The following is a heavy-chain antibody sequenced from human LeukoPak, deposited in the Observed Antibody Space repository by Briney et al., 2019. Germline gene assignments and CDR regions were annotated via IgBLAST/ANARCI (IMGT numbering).Heavy chain of an antibody. J-gene: IGHJ4*02. V-gene: IGHV3-30*02. D-gene: IGHD6-13*01. CDR3: AKIGGGRIAAAGNDY. CDR2: IRYDGSNK. Sequence: GSLRLSCAASGFTFSSYGMHWVRQAPGKGLEWVAFIRYDGSNKYYADSVKGRFTISRDNSKNTLYLQMNSLRAEDTAVYYCAKIGGGRIAAAGNDYWGQGTLVTVSS. CDR1: GFTFSSYG.